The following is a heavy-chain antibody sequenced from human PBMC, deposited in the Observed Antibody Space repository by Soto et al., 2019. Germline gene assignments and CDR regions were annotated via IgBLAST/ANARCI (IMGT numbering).Heavy chain of an antibody. CDR2: ISGGGNDA. CDR3: AMSLFLASTDTEPFDY. CDR1: RFTFSSYA. V-gene: IGHV3-23*01. D-gene: IGHD3-3*02. Sequence: EVQLLESGGGLVQPGGSLVLSCAASRFTFSSYAMSWVRQAPGKGLEWVSSISGGGNDAYYADSVKGRFTISRNNSQNALYMQMSSLRADDTAVYYFAMSLFLASTDTEPFDYCGQGALVTV. J-gene: IGHJ4*02.